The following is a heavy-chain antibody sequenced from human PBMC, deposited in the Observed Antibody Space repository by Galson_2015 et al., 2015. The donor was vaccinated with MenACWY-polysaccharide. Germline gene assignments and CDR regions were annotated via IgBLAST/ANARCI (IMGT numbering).Heavy chain of an antibody. Sequence: SVKVSCKASGGTFSSYAISWVRQAPGQGLEWMGRIIPILGIANYAQKFQGRVTITADKSTSTAYMELSSLRSEDTAVYYCAREGTTNGDFDYWGQGTLVTVSS. J-gene: IGHJ4*02. CDR1: GGTFSSYA. CDR3: AREGTTNGDFDY. CDR2: IIPILGIA. D-gene: IGHD2/OR15-2a*01. V-gene: IGHV1-69*04.